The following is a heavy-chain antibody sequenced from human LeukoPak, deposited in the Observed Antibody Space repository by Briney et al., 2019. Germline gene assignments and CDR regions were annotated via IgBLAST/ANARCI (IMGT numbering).Heavy chain of an antibody. J-gene: IGHJ1*01. V-gene: IGHV3-74*01. CDR2: IKSDGST. CDR1: GFTFSSYW. CDR3: ARAPSEIGGYYPEYFRH. D-gene: IGHD3-22*01. Sequence: GGSLRLSCAASGFTFSSYWMHWVRQIPGKGLVWVSRIKSDGSTNYADSVKGRFTISRDNAKNTLSLQMNSLRAEDTGVYYCARAPSEIGGYYPEYFRHWGQGTLVTVSS.